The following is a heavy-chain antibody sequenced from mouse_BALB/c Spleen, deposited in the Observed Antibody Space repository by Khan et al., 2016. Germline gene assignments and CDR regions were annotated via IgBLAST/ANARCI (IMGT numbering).Heavy chain of an antibody. CDR1: GYSITSDYA. V-gene: IGHV3-2*02. J-gene: IGHJ1*01. CDR2: ISYSGST. CDR3: ARAPPRWYFDV. Sequence: EVQLQESGPGLVKPSQSLSLTCTVTGYSITSDYAWNWIRQFPGNKLEWMGYISYSGSTSYNPSLKSRISITRDQSKNQFFLQLNSVTTEDTATYYCARAPPRWYFDVWGAGTTVTVSS.